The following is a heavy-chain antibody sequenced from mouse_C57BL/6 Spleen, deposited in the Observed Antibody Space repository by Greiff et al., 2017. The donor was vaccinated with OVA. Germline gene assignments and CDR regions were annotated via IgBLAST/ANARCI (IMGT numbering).Heavy chain of an antibody. Sequence: QVQLKESGTELVKPGASVKLSCKASGYTFTSYWMHWVKQRPGQGLEWIGNINPSNGGTNYNEKFKSKATLTVDKSSSTAYMQLSSLTSEDSAVYYCARHAYGSSYGDYWGQGTTLTVSS. CDR2: INPSNGGT. CDR3: ARHAYGSSYGDY. CDR1: GYTFTSYW. J-gene: IGHJ2*01. V-gene: IGHV1-53*01. D-gene: IGHD1-1*01.